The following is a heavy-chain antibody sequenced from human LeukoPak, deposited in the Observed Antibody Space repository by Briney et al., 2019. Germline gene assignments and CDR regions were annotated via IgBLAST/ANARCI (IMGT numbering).Heavy chain of an antibody. J-gene: IGHJ6*02. D-gene: IGHD2-15*01. CDR3: AKDLAEAATSYGMDV. CDR1: GFTFSSYE. Sequence: GGSLRLSCAASGFTFSSYEMSWVRQVPGKGLEWVSAVSGSGGTTYYAGSVKGRFTISRDNSKNTVYLQINNLRTEGTATYYCAKDLAEAATSYGMDVWGHGTSVTVSS. V-gene: IGHV3-23*01. CDR2: VSGSGGTT.